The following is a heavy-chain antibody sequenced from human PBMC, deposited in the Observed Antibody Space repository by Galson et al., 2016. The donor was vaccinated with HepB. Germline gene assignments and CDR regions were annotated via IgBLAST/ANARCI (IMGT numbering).Heavy chain of an antibody. CDR2: ISSNGRT. D-gene: IGHD4-17*01. Sequence: TLSLTCSVSGGSMTTGNFYWSWIRQPAGRGLEFIGRISSNGRTNYSPSLKTRVSFSMDTSKTQFSLDLTSVTAADTAICFCARVPSRWHTGDGNGAEWYFDLWGRGTLVIVSS. J-gene: IGHJ2*01. CDR1: GGSMTTGNFY. CDR3: ARVPSRWHTGDGNGAEWYFDL. V-gene: IGHV4-61*02.